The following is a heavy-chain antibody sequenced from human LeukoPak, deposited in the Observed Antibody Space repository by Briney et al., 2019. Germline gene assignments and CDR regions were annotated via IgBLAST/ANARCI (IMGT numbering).Heavy chain of an antibody. CDR2: ISSSGSTI. D-gene: IGHD3-3*01. CDR1: GFTFSDYY. CDR3: ARAIFGVVILYYMDV. V-gene: IGHV3-11*04. J-gene: IGHJ6*03. Sequence: GGSLRLSCAASGFTFSDYYMSWIRQAPGKGLEWVSYISSSGSTIHYADSVKGRFTISRDNAKNSLYLQMNSLRAEDTAVYYCARAIFGVVILYYMDVWGKGTTVTVSS.